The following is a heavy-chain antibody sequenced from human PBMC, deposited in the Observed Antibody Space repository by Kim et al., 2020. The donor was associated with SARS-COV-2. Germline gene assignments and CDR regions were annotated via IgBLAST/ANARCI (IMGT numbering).Heavy chain of an antibody. CDR3: ARVRTTAYYWGYFEY. D-gene: IGHD3-10*01. J-gene: IGHJ4*02. Sequence: AEKFRGRVSMTRDTSISTAYMELTSLTSDDTAIYYCARVRTTAYYWGYFEYWGQGTLVTVSS. V-gene: IGHV1-2*02.